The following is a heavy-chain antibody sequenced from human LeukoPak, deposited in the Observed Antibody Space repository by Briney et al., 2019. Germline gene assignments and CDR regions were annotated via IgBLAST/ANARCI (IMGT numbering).Heavy chain of an antibody. CDR1: GYTFTGYY. CDR3: ARSRDEYYDSSGLYYFDY. J-gene: IGHJ4*02. V-gene: IGHV1-69*02. CDR2: IIPILGIA. D-gene: IGHD3-22*01. Sequence: GASVKVSCKASGYTFTGYYMHWVRQAPGQGLEWMGRIIPILGIANYAQKFQGRVTITADKSTSTAYMELSSLRSEDTAVYYCARSRDEYYDSSGLYYFDYWGQGTLVTVSS.